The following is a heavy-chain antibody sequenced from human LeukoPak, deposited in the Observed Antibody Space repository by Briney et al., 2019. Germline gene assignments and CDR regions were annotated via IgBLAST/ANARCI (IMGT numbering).Heavy chain of an antibody. J-gene: IGHJ6*04. V-gene: IGHV4-34*01. CDR1: GGSFSGYY. CDR3: ARGRGCSSTSCYGYYYYGMDV. Sequence: SETLSLTCAVYGGSFSGYYWSWIRQPPGKGLEGIGEINHSGSTNYNPSLKSRVPISVDPSQKQFSLKLRYVTAAATAVYYCARGRGCSSTSCYGYYYYGMDVWGKGTTVTVSS. D-gene: IGHD2-2*01. CDR2: INHSGST.